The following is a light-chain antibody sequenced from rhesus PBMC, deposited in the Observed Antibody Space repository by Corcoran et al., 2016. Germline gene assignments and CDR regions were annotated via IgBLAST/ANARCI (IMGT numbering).Light chain of an antibody. J-gene: IGKJ4*01. Sequence: DIQMTQSPSSVSASVGDRVTITCLACQDISHYLAWYQQIPGKAPKFLIYYAITLQSGVPSRFSGSGSGTVFTLTISSLQPEDFATYSCQQYNSLPLTFGGGTKVEIK. CDR3: QQYNSLPLT. V-gene: IGKV1-25*01. CDR2: YAI. CDR1: QDISHY.